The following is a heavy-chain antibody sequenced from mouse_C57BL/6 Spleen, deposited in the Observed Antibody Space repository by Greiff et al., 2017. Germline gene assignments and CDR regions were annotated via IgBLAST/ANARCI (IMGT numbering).Heavy chain of an antibody. D-gene: IGHD2-2*01. V-gene: IGHV1-4*01. J-gene: IGHJ2*01. Sequence: QVQLKESGAELARPGASVKMSCKASGYTFTSYTMHWVKQRPGQGLEWIGYINPSSGYTKYNQKFKDKATLTADKSSSTAYMQLSSLTSEDSAVYYCARSYGYDVGVPFDYWGQGTTLTVSS. CDR2: INPSSGYT. CDR3: ARSYGYDVGVPFDY. CDR1: GYTFTSYT.